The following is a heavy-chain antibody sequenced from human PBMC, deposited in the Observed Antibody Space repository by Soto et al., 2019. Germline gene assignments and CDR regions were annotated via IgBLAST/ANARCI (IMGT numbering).Heavy chain of an antibody. J-gene: IGHJ5*02. V-gene: IGHV2-5*01. CDR3: ALRGHCSGDSCYSA. Sequence: QITLKESGPTLVKPTQTLTLTCTFSGFSLSTSGVGVGWIRQPPGKALEWLALIYWHDETRYSPSLKNRLTLTKDTTKNQVALTMTNMGPVDTATYYCALRGHCSGDSCYSAWGQGTLVTVSS. CDR2: IYWHDET. D-gene: IGHD2-15*01. CDR1: GFSLSTSGVG.